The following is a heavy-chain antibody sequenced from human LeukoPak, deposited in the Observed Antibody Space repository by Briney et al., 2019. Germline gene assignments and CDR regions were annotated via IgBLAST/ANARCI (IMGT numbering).Heavy chain of an antibody. D-gene: IGHD6-13*01. V-gene: IGHV3-7*01. CDR2: IKQDGSEK. J-gene: IGHJ4*02. Sequence: GGSLRLSCAASGFTFSTYWMSRVRQAPGKGLEWVANIKQDGSEKYYVDSVKGRFTISRDNAKNSLYLQMNSLRAEDTAIYYCARDSAGNDYWGQGTLVTVSS. CDR1: GFTFSTYW. CDR3: ARDSAGNDY.